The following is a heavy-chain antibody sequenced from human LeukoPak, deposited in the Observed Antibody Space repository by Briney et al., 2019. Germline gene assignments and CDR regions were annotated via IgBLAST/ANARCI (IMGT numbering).Heavy chain of an antibody. V-gene: IGHV4-39*07. D-gene: IGHD2-2*01. CDR1: GGSISSSSYY. J-gene: IGHJ5*02. CDR3: ARGKDCSSTSCRNGFDP. CDR2: IYYSGST. Sequence: SETLSLTCTVSGGSISSSSYYWGWIRQPPGKGLEWIGSIYYSGSTYYNPSLKSRVTISADTSKNQFSLKLSSVTAADTAVYYCARGKDCSSTSCRNGFDPWGQGTLVTVSS.